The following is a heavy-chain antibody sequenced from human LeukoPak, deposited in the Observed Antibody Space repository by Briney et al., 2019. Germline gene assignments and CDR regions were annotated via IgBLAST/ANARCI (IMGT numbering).Heavy chain of an antibody. CDR3: ARAHLQSSGFDP. J-gene: IGHJ5*02. Sequence: SETLSLTCAVSGGSISSSNWWSWVRQPPGKGLEWIGEIYHNGSTNYNPSLKSRVTISVDKSKNQFSLKLSSVTAADTAVYYCARAHLQSSGFDPWGQGTLVTVSS. CDR2: IYHNGST. V-gene: IGHV4-4*02. CDR1: GGSISSSNW.